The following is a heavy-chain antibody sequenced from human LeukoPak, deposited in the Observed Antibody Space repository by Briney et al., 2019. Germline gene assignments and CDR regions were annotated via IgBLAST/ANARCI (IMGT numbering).Heavy chain of an antibody. CDR3: ASGADYYDSSGYNDAFDI. J-gene: IGHJ3*02. V-gene: IGHV3-11*01. CDR2: ISSSGSTI. D-gene: IGHD3-22*01. Sequence: GGPLRLSCAASGFTFSDYYMSWIRQAPGKGLEWVSYISSSGSTIYYADSVRGRFTISRDNAKNSLYLQMNSLRAEDTAVYYCASGADYYDSSGYNDAFDIWGQGTMVTVSS. CDR1: GFTFSDYY.